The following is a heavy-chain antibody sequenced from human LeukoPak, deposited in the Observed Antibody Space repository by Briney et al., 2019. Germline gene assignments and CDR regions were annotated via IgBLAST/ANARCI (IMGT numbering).Heavy chain of an antibody. CDR2: IYHSGST. D-gene: IGHD2-2*01. CDR1: GGPISSGGYS. V-gene: IGHV4-30-2*01. CDR3: ASSGYCSSTSCSDYFDY. Sequence: SQTLSLTCAVSGGPISSGGYSWSWIRQPPGKGLEWIGYIYHSGSTYYNPSLKSRVTISVDRSKNQFSLKLSSVTAADTAVYYCASSGYCSSTSCSDYFDYWGQGTLVTVSS. J-gene: IGHJ4*02.